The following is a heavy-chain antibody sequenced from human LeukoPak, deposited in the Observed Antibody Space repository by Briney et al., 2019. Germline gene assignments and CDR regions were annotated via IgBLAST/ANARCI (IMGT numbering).Heavy chain of an antibody. J-gene: IGHJ5*02. D-gene: IGHD3-22*01. CDR1: GFTSSSYA. CDR3: AKDQDSSGYYYPAGFDP. CDR2: ISGSGGST. V-gene: IGHV3-23*01. Sequence: GGSLRPSCAASGFTSSSYAMSWVRQAPGKGVEWVSAISGSGGSTYYADSVKGRFTISRDNSKNTLYLQMNSLRAEDTAVYYCAKDQDSSGYYYPAGFDPWGQGTLVTVSS.